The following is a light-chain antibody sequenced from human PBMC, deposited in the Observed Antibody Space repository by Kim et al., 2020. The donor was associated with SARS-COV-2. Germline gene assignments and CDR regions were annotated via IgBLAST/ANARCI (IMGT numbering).Light chain of an antibody. Sequence: QSVLIQPPSASGAPGQRVTISCTGSNSNIGTNTVNWYQQLPGTAPKLLIYSSDQRPSGVPDRFSGSRSGTSASLAISGLQSEDETDYYCASWDGRLNGWVFGGGTRLTVL. CDR2: SSD. CDR1: NSNIGTNT. CDR3: ASWDGRLNGWV. V-gene: IGLV1-44*01. J-gene: IGLJ3*02.